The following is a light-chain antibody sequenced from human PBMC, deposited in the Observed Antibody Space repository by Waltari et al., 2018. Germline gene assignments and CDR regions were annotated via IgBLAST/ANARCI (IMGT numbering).Light chain of an antibody. CDR3: QQRDSWPLT. CDR2: DAS. V-gene: IGKV3D-11*01. J-gene: IGKJ4*01. CDR1: QGVSSN. Sequence: EIVMTQSPATLSVSPGERATLSCRASQGVSSNLAWYQQKPGQAPRLLISDASNGAAGIPARFSGSASGTDFTLTISGLEPEDFAVYYCQQRDSWPLTFGGGTKVDFK.